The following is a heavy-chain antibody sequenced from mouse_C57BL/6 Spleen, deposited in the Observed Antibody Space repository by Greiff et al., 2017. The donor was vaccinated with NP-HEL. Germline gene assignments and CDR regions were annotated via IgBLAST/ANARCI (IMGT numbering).Heavy chain of an antibody. CDR3: ARDHYSNYYAMDY. J-gene: IGHJ4*01. CDR1: GYSINSGYY. V-gene: IGHV3-6*01. Sequence: EVQLQESGPGLVKPSQSLSLTCSVTGYSINSGYYWNWIRQFPGNKLEWMGYISADGSNNYNPSLKNRISITPDTSKNQFFLKLNSVTTEDTATYYCARDHYSNYYAMDYWGQGTSVTVSS. D-gene: IGHD2-5*01. CDR2: ISADGSN.